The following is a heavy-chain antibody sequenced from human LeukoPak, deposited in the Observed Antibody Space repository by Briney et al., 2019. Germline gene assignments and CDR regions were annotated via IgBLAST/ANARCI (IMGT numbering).Heavy chain of an antibody. D-gene: IGHD3-10*01. V-gene: IGHV4-59*08. CDR3: ARTMVRGVISPDYYYYYGMDV. CDR2: IYYSGST. CDR1: GGSISSYY. Sequence: SETLSLTCTVSGGSISSYYWSWIRQPPGKGLEWIGYIYYSGSTNYNPSLKSQVTISVDTSKNQFSLKLSSVTAADTAVYYCARTMVRGVISPDYYYYYGMDVWGQGTTVTVSS. J-gene: IGHJ6*02.